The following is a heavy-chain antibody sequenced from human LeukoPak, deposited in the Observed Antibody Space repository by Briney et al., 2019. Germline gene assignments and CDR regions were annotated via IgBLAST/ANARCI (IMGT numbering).Heavy chain of an antibody. CDR3: AKGLISSSSIKDAFDI. Sequence: PGGSLRLSCPTSGLTFSRYAMSWVRQAPGKGLEWVSGVSATGGSTYYADSVKGRFTISRDNSKNTLYLQMNSLRAEDTAIHYCAKGLISSSSIKDAFDIWGQGTMVTVSS. V-gene: IGHV3-23*01. CDR2: VSATGGST. D-gene: IGHD6-6*01. CDR1: GLTFSRYA. J-gene: IGHJ3*02.